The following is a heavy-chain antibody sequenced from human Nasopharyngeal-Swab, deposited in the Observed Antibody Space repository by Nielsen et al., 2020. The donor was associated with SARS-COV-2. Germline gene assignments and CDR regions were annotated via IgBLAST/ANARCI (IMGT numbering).Heavy chain of an antibody. CDR1: GVSISSGGYS. J-gene: IGHJ6*03. CDR2: IYQSGST. D-gene: IGHD5-12*01. CDR3: ARSRGYSGYEDYYYYYMDV. Sequence: QTHSLTSAVAGVSISSGGYSWSWIRQPPGKGLEWIGYIYQSGSTYYNPSLKSRVTISVDRSKKQFSLKLSSVTAADTAVYYCARSRGYSGYEDYYYYYMDVWGKGTTVTVSS. V-gene: IGHV4-30-2*01.